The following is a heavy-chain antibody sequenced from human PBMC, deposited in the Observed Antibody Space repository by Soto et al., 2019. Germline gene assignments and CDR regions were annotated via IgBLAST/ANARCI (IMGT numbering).Heavy chain of an antibody. J-gene: IGHJ4*02. D-gene: IGHD4-17*01. CDR3: ARGYAGDYSPDS. V-gene: IGHV1-8*01. CDR1: GYTFTSYD. CDR2: MNPNSGNT. Sequence: XSVKVSCKASGYTFTSYDIPWVRQATGQGLEWMGWMNPNSGNTGYAQKFQGRVTMTRNTSISTAYMELSSLRSEDTAVYYCARGYAGDYSPDSWGQGTLVTVSS.